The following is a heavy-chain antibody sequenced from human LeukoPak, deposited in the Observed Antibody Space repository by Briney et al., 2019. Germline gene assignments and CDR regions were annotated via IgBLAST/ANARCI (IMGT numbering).Heavy chain of an antibody. Sequence: GGSLRLSCAASGFTFSDYYMSWIRQAPGKGLEWVSYISSSGSTIYYADSVKGRFTISRDNAKNSLYLQMNSLKAEDTAVYYCAKSVAPYCSGGSCFDAFDMWGQGTRVTVSS. CDR2: ISSSGSTI. D-gene: IGHD2-15*01. V-gene: IGHV3-11*01. CDR1: GFTFSDYY. J-gene: IGHJ3*02. CDR3: AKSVAPYCSGGSCFDAFDM.